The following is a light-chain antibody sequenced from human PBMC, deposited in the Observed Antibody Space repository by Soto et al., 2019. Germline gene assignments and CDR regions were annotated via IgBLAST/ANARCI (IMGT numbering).Light chain of an antibody. CDR1: QSISSY. CDR3: QQGYSTPPT. Sequence: DIQMTQSPSSLSASVGDRVTITCRASQSISSYLNWYQQKPGKAPKLLIYAASSLQSGVPSRFSGSGSETDFTLTISSLQPEDFATYYCQQGYSTPPTFGGGTKVEIK. J-gene: IGKJ4*01. V-gene: IGKV1-39*01. CDR2: AAS.